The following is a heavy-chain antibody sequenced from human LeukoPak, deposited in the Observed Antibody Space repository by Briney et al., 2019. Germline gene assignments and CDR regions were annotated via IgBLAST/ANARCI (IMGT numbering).Heavy chain of an antibody. CDR2: INPSGGST. V-gene: IGHV1-46*01. CDR1: GYTLTELS. Sequence: EASVKVSCKVSGYTLTELSMHWVRQAPGQGLEWMGIINPSGGSTSYAQKFQGRVTMTRDTSTSTVYMELSSLRSEDTAVYYCARVRCSGGSCYFGDYYYYGMDVWGQGTTVTVSS. J-gene: IGHJ6*02. CDR3: ARVRCSGGSCYFGDYYYYGMDV. D-gene: IGHD2-15*01.